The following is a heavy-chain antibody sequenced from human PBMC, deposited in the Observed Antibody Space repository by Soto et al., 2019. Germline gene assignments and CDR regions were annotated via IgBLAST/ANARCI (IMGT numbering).Heavy chain of an antibody. V-gene: IGHV4-61*01. D-gene: IGHD6-13*01. J-gene: IGHJ6*02. CDR1: CGSVSSGSYY. Sequence: SETLSLTCTVSCGSVSSGSYYWSWSRQPPGKGQEWIGYIYYNGNTNYSPSLKSRATISVDTSKNQFFLHLNSVTAADTAVYYCARDQLSSAAGTYGMDVWGQGTTVT. CDR3: ARDQLSSAAGTYGMDV. CDR2: IYYNGNT.